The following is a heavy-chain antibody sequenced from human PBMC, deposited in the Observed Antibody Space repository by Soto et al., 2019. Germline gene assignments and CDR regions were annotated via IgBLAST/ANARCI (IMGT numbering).Heavy chain of an antibody. CDR1: GFTLNNYY. Sequence: GESLKISCVASGFTLNNYYMHWVRQAPGKGLVWVSRSNGDGRSTSYADSVKGRFTISRDNDKNTLYLQMNSLSAEDTAVYYCARGPAGYSYGDSWGQGTLVTVSS. D-gene: IGHD5-18*01. CDR3: ARGPAGYSYGDS. V-gene: IGHV3-74*01. CDR2: SNGDGRST. J-gene: IGHJ4*02.